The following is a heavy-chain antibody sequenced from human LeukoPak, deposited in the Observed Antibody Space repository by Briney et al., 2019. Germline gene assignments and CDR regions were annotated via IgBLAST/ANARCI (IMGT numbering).Heavy chain of an antibody. Sequence: GGSLRLSCAASGFTFSSYAMHWVRQAPGKGLEWVAVISYDGSNKYYADSVKGRFTISRDNSKNTLYLQMNSLRAEDTAVYYCARSNSPKKLELRGAGWAFDIWGQGTMVTVSS. CDR1: GFTFSSYA. D-gene: IGHD1-7*01. CDR3: ARSNSPKKLELRGAGWAFDI. CDR2: ISYDGSNK. V-gene: IGHV3-30-3*01. J-gene: IGHJ3*02.